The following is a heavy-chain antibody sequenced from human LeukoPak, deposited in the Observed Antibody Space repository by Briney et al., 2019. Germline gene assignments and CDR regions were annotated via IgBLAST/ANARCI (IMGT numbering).Heavy chain of an antibody. V-gene: IGHV3-21*01. J-gene: IGHJ6*03. Sequence: GGSLRLSCAASGFTFSSYSMNWVRQAPGKGLEWVSSISSSSSYIYYADSVKGRFTISRDNAKNSLYLQMNSLRAEDTAVYYCARDRLWFGDRDYMDVWGKGTTVTISS. CDR3: ARDRLWFGDRDYMDV. CDR2: ISSSSSYI. D-gene: IGHD3-10*01. CDR1: GFTFSSYS.